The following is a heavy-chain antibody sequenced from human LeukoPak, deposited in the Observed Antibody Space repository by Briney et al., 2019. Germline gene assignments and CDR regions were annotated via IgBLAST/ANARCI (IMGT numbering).Heavy chain of an antibody. Sequence: TSETLSLTCTVSGGSISSRSYYWGWIRQPPGKGLEWIASIYYSGSTYYNPSLKIRVTISVDTSKNQFSLKLSSVPAADTAVYYCARGRSHYDILTGHNPAPFDYWGQGTLVTVSS. CDR1: GGSISSRSYY. CDR2: IYYSGST. CDR3: ARGRSHYDILTGHNPAPFDY. D-gene: IGHD3-9*01. J-gene: IGHJ4*02. V-gene: IGHV4-39*07.